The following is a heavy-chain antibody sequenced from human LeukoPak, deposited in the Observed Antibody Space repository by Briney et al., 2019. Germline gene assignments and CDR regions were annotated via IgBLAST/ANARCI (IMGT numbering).Heavy chain of an antibody. J-gene: IGHJ4*02. CDR3: AKDQRFGDLDDY. CDR1: GFTFRSYA. CDR2: ISGSGGST. D-gene: IGHD3-10*01. Sequence: GGSLRLSCAASGFTFRSYAMSWVRQAPGKGLEWVSVISGSGGSTSYVDSVKGRFAISRDNSKNTLYLQMTSLRAEDTAVYYCAKDQRFGDLDDYRGQGTLVTVSS. V-gene: IGHV3-23*01.